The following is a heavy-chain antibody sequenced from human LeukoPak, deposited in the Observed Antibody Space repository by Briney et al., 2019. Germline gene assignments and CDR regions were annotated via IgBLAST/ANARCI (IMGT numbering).Heavy chain of an antibody. V-gene: IGHV1-18*01. D-gene: IGHD6-13*01. CDR2: INAYSDNM. J-gene: IGHJ4*02. CDR1: GYTFTTYG. CDR3: ARDSRSAWYGPLDH. Sequence: GASVKVSCKASGYTFTTYGISWVRQAPGQGLEWMGWINAYSDNMNYAPKLQDRVTLTTDTSTSTVYMELRSLRSDDTAVYYCARDSRSAWYGPLDHWGQGTLVTVSS.